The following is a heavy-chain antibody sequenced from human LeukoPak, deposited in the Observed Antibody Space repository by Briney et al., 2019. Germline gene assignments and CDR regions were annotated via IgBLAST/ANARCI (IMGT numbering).Heavy chain of an antibody. Sequence: PGGSLRLSCAASGFTFSSYAMSWVRQAPGKGLEWVSAISGSGGSTYYADSVKGRFTISRDNSKNTLYLQMNSLRAEDTAVYYCAIGVVPAAIDYYYYMDVWGKGTTVTVSS. J-gene: IGHJ6*03. CDR2: ISGSGGST. D-gene: IGHD2-2*01. CDR3: AIGVVPAAIDYYYYMDV. CDR1: GFTFSSYA. V-gene: IGHV3-23*01.